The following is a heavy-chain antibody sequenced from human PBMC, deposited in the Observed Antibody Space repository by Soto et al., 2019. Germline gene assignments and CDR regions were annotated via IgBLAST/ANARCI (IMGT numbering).Heavy chain of an antibody. J-gene: IGHJ5*02. Sequence: QVQLVQSGGGVVQPGRSLRLSCAASGFDFNTYGLHWVRQAPVKGLECVAGISFDGGNQYYADSVKGRFTISRDKSNNTLYLQMNGLGAEDTATYCCAKDSSVTAAGSGGWCDPWGQGTLVIVSS. CDR2: ISFDGGNQ. CDR3: AKDSSVTAAGSGGWCDP. D-gene: IGHD6-13*01. V-gene: IGHV3-30*18. CDR1: GFDFNTYG.